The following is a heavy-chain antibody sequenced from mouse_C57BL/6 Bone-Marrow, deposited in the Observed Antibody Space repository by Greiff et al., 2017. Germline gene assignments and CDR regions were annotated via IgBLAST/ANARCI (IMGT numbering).Heavy chain of an antibody. D-gene: IGHD2-2*01. V-gene: IGHV1-63*01. CDR2: IYPGGGYP. J-gene: IGHJ3*01. CDR1: GYTFTNYW. Sequence: VNVVESGAELVRPGTSVKMSCKASGYTFTNYWIGWAKQRPGHGLEWIGDIYPGGGYPNYNEKFKGKATLTADKSSSTAYMQFSSLTSEDSAIYYCARTFYYGYDAGFAYWGQGTLVTVSA. CDR3: ARTFYYGYDAGFAY.